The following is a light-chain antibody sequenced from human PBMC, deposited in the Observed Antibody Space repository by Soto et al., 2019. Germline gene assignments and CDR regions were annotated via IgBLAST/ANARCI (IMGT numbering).Light chain of an antibody. CDR2: ANS. Sequence: QLVLTQPPSVSGAPGQRVTISCTGSSSNIGAGYDVHWYQQLPGTAPKLLIYANSNRPSGVPDRFYGSKYGTSASLAITGLQAEDEADYYCQSYDSSLSVVFGGGTKLTVL. CDR1: SSNIGAGYD. V-gene: IGLV1-40*01. CDR3: QSYDSSLSVV. J-gene: IGLJ2*01.